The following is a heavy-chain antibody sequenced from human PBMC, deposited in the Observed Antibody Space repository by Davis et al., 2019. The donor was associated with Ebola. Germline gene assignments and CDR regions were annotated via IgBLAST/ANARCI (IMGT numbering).Heavy chain of an antibody. CDR3: ATLPGGRGMDV. Sequence: GESLKISCVVSGLTFTHYWMKWVRQAPGKGLEWVANVKQDGSDTYYVDSVKGRFIISRDNTKNSIYLEMNDLRVDDTAVYYCATLPGGRGMDVWGQGTTVTVSS. CDR1: GLTFTHYW. D-gene: IGHD3-10*01. J-gene: IGHJ6*02. V-gene: IGHV3-7*01. CDR2: VKQDGSDT.